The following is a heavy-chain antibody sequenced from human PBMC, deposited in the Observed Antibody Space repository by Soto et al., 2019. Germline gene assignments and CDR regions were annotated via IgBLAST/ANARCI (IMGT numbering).Heavy chain of an antibody. Sequence: PGGSLRLSCAASGFTFSSYSMNWVRQAPGKGLEWVSSISSSSSYTYYADSVKGRFTISRDNAKNSLYLQMNSLRAEDTAVYYCARAGSSTSLSDWFDPWGQGTLVTVSS. CDR1: GFTFSSYS. CDR3: ARAGSSTSLSDWFDP. D-gene: IGHD2-2*01. CDR2: ISSSSSYT. V-gene: IGHV3-21*01. J-gene: IGHJ5*02.